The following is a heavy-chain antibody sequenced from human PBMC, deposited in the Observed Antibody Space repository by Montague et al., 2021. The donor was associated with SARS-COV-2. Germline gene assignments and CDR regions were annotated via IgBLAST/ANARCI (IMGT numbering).Heavy chain of an antibody. J-gene: IGHJ4*02. Sequence: SLRLSCAASGFTFSDYWMHWVRQAPGKGLVWVSRIKGDGTNTLYADSVKGRFAISRDNAQNTVYLQMSSLRAEDAAVYYCVRDGDHWDFDYWGQGALVTVSS. CDR1: GFTFSDYW. D-gene: IGHD2-21*01. CDR2: IKGDGTNT. V-gene: IGHV3-74*01. CDR3: VRDGDHWDFDY.